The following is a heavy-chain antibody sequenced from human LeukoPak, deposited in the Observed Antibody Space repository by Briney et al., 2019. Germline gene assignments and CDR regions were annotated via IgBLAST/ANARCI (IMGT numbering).Heavy chain of an antibody. D-gene: IGHD3-22*01. CDR2: IYYSGST. V-gene: IGHV4-59*01. CDR3: ARPLGNGYSYWYFDL. J-gene: IGHJ2*01. Sequence: PSETLSLTCTVSGDSISNYYWSWIRQPPGKGLEWIAYIYYSGSTRSNPSLQSRVTISIDTSKNQISLKLSSVTAADTAVYYCARPLGNGYSYWYFDLWGRGTLVTVSS. CDR1: GDSISNYY.